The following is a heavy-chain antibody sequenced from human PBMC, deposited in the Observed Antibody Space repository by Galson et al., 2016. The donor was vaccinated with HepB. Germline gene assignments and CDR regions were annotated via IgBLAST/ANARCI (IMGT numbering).Heavy chain of an antibody. CDR3: ARDGYKFFDY. D-gene: IGHD5-24*01. CDR2: ISSSSTYI. J-gene: IGHJ4*02. Sequence: SLRLSCAASGFTFSSYSVNWVRQAPGKGLEWVSSISSSSTYIYYADSVKGRFTISRDNAKNSLYLQMNSLRAEDTAVYYCARDGYKFFDYWGQGTLVTVSS. CDR1: GFTFSSYS. V-gene: IGHV3-21*04.